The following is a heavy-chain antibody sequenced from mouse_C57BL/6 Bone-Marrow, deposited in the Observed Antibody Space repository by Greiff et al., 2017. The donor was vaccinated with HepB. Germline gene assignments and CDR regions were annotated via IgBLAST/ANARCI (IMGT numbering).Heavy chain of an antibody. J-gene: IGHJ2*01. CDR1: GYTFTDYN. CDR2: INPNNGGT. V-gene: IGHV1-18*01. Sequence: DVKLVESGPELVKPGASVKIPCKASGYTFTDYNMDWVKQSHGKSLEWIGDINPNNGGTIYNQKFKGKATLTVDKSSSTAYMELRSLTSEDTAVYYCARRGYDYGPYYFDYWGQGTTLTVSS. D-gene: IGHD2-4*01. CDR3: ARRGYDYGPYYFDY.